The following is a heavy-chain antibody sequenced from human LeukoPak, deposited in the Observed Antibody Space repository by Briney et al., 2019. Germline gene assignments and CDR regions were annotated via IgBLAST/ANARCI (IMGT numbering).Heavy chain of an antibody. Sequence: TGGSLRLSCAASGFTVSSNYMAWVRQAPGKGLEWVSVIYDGGFTDYTDSVKGRFTIFRDNSKSTLYLQMNTLRAEDTAVYYCARVMCRLIRTWYFDIWGRGTLVTVSS. CDR3: ARVMCRLIRTWYFDI. D-gene: IGHD1-14*01. CDR2: IYDGGFT. V-gene: IGHV3-66*01. CDR1: GFTVSSNY. J-gene: IGHJ2*01.